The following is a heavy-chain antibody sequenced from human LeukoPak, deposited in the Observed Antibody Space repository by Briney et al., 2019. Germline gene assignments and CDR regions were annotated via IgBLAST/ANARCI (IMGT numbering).Heavy chain of an antibody. CDR3: ARDVAKNYYDSSGLDY. CDR1: GGTFSSYV. D-gene: IGHD3-22*01. CDR2: IIPMFGTA. J-gene: IGHJ4*02. V-gene: IGHV1-69*13. Sequence: VASVTVSCTASGGTFSSYVISWVRQAPGQGLEWMGGIIPMFGTANYAQKFQGRVTITADESTSTAYMELSSLRSEDTAVYYCARDVAKNYYDSSGLDYWGQGTLVTVSS.